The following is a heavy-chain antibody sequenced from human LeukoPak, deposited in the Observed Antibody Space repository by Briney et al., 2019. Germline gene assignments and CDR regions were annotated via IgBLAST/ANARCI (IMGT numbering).Heavy chain of an antibody. CDR3: VKGGITIFGVEKVWFDP. D-gene: IGHD3-3*01. Sequence: GGSLRLSCAASGFTFSSYRMNWVRQAPGKGLEWVSSISDSSSYIYHADSVKGRFTISRDNSKNTLYLQMSSLRAEDTAVYYCVKGGITIFGVEKVWFDPWGQGTLVTVSS. V-gene: IGHV3-21*01. J-gene: IGHJ5*02. CDR2: ISDSSSYI. CDR1: GFTFSSYR.